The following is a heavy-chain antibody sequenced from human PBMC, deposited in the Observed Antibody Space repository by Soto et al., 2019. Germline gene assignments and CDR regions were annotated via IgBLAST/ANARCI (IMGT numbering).Heavy chain of an antibody. CDR3: ASQGLYYYGLDV. V-gene: IGHV3-74*01. CDR1: GFPFSTYW. J-gene: IGHJ6*02. CDR2: INNDGSTS. Sequence: GGSLRLSCAASGFPFSTYWMHWVRQAPGKGPVWVSRINNDGSTSRYADSVKGRFTISRDNAKNTLYLQMNSLRAEDTAVYYCASQGLYYYGLDVWGQGTTVTVSS.